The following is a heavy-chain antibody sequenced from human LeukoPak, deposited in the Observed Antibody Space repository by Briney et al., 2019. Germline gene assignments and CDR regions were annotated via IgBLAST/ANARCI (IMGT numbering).Heavy chain of an antibody. V-gene: IGHV1-69*13. CDR1: GGTFSSYA. CDR3: ARVSYFASGNFYNDRGGFDY. Sequence: GASVKVSCKASGGTFSSYAISWVRQAPGQGLEWMGGIIPIFGTANYAQKFQGRVTITADESTSTAYMELSSLRSEDTAVYYCARVSYFASGNFYNDRGGFDYWGQGTLVTVSS. D-gene: IGHD3-10*01. CDR2: IIPIFGTA. J-gene: IGHJ4*02.